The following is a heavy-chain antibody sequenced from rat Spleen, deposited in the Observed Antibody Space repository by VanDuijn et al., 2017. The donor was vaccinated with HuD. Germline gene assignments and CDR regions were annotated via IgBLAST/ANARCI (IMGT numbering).Heavy chain of an antibody. V-gene: IGHV2-13*01. CDR1: GFSLSNYG. CDR2: IWGNGSP. D-gene: IGHD1-6*01. Sequence: QVQLKESGPGLVQPSQTLSLTCTVSGFSLSNYGLIWVRQPPGKGLEWMGVIWGNGSPNYNSALKSRLSIRRDTSKSQVFLKMISLQTEDTALYFCASGPSTTYYGWFAYWGQGTLVTVSA. CDR3: ASGPSTTYYGWFAY. J-gene: IGHJ3*01.